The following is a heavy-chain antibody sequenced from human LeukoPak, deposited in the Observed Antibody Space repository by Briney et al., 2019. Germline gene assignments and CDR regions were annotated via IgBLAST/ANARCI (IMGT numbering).Heavy chain of an antibody. V-gene: IGHV5-51*01. CDR1: GYNFPIYW. D-gene: IGHD6-13*01. Sequence: GESLKISCQGSGYNFPIYWIGWVRQMPGQGLEWMGIIYPDDSNTIYGPSFQGQVTISADKSINTAYLEWSSLNASDTAMYYCAKGSTPYDSNWYWPLDYWGQGTLVTVSS. J-gene: IGHJ4*02. CDR2: IYPDDSNT. CDR3: AKGSTPYDSNWYWPLDY.